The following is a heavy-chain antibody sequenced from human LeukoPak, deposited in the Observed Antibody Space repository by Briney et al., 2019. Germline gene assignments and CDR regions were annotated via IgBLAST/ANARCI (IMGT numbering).Heavy chain of an antibody. J-gene: IGHJ6*03. CDR1: GFTFSDYY. D-gene: IGHD1-26*01. Sequence: PGGSLRLSCAASGFTFSDYYMSWIRQAPGKGLEWVSYIISSGSTIYYADSVKGRFTISRDNAKNSLYLQMNSLRAEDTAVYYCARDQGGSYYYYYYMDVWGKGTTVTVSS. V-gene: IGHV3-11*01. CDR2: IISSGSTI. CDR3: ARDQGGSYYYYYYMDV.